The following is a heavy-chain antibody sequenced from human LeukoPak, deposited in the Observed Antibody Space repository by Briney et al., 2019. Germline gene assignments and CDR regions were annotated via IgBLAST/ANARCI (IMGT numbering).Heavy chain of an antibody. CDR1: GGSISSYY. CDR2: IYYSGST. J-gene: IGHJ4*02. Sequence: PSETLSLTCTVSGGSISSYYWSWIRQPPGKGLEWIGYIYYSGSTNYNPSLKSRVTISVDTSKNQFSLKLSSVTAADTAVYYCARARGIRTIDYWGQGTLVTVSS. CDR3: ARARGIRTIDY. V-gene: IGHV4-59*01.